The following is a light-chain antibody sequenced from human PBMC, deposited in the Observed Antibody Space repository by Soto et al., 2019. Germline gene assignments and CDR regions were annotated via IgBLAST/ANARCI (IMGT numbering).Light chain of an antibody. CDR3: QHRSNWPRT. J-gene: IGKJ2*01. Sequence: EIVLTQSPATLYLSPGDRATLSCRASQSVDWYVAWYQQKPGQAPRLLIYDASNRATGIPTRFSGSGSGTDFTLTISSLEPEDFAVYYCQHRSNWPRTFGQGTKLEIK. CDR2: DAS. V-gene: IGKV3-11*01. CDR1: QSVDWY.